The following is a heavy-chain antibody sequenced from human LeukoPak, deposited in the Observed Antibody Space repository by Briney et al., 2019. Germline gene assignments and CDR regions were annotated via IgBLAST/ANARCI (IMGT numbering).Heavy chain of an antibody. CDR3: ARDTVTTFRFRDYYYYGMDV. CDR2: ISSSSSYI. CDR1: GFTFSSYS. J-gene: IGHJ6*02. D-gene: IGHD4-17*01. Sequence: GGSLRLSCAASGFTFSSYSMNWVRQAPGKGLEWVSSISSSSSYIYYADSVKGRFTISRDNSKNTLYLQMNSLRAEDTAVYYCARDTVTTFRFRDYYYYGMDVWGQGTTVTVSS. V-gene: IGHV3-21*04.